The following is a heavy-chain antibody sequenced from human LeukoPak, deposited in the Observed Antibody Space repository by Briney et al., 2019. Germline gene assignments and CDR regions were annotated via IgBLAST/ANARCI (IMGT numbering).Heavy chain of an antibody. D-gene: IGHD4-17*01. CDR2: IRCKAYGGTI. J-gene: IGHJ4*02. Sequence: GGSVRLSCTTSGFTFGDYAMSWVRQAPGKGLEWVIFIRCKAYGGTIDYAASVKGRFTISRDDSKNIAYLQMNSLKIEDTAVYYCTRGGADYGDYDRFFAYWGQGTLVTVSS. CDR3: TRGGADYGDYDRFFAY. V-gene: IGHV3-49*04. CDR1: GFTFGDYA.